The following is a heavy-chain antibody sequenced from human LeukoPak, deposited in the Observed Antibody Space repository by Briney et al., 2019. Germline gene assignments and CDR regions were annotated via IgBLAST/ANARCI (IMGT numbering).Heavy chain of an antibody. D-gene: IGHD4-17*01. V-gene: IGHV1-69*05. CDR3: ATPGGNDYGDYVVY. CDR1: GGTFSSYA. J-gene: IGHJ4*02. CDR2: IIPIFGTA. Sequence: GASVKVSCKASGGTFSSYAISWVRQAPGQGLEWMGGIIPIFGTANYAQKFQGRVTITTDESTSTAYMELSSLRSEDTAVYYCATPGGNDYGDYVVYWGQGTLVTVSS.